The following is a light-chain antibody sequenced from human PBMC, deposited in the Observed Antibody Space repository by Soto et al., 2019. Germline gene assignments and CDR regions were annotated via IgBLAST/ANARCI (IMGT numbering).Light chain of an antibody. CDR1: QGISSY. CDR2: AAS. CDR3: QQLNSYPPWT. J-gene: IGKJ1*01. V-gene: IGKV1-9*01. Sequence: DIQLTQSPSFLSASVGDRVTITCRASQGISSYLAWYQQKPGKAPKLLIYAASTLQSGVPSRFSGSGSGTEFTPTISSLQPEDFATYYCQQLNSYPPWTFGQGTKVEIK.